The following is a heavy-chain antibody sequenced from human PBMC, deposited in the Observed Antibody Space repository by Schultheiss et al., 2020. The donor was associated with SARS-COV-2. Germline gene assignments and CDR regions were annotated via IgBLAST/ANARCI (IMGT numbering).Heavy chain of an antibody. J-gene: IGHJ2*01. D-gene: IGHD5-18*01. CDR2: ISYDGNDQ. V-gene: IGHV3-30*04. CDR3: ARLQLTAWYFDL. Sequence: GGSLRLSCAASGFTFSSYAMHWVRQAPGKGLEWVAVISYDGNDQIYADSVKGRFTISRDNAKNSLYLQMNSLRAEDTAVYYCARLQLTAWYFDLWGRGTLVTVSS. CDR1: GFTFSSYA.